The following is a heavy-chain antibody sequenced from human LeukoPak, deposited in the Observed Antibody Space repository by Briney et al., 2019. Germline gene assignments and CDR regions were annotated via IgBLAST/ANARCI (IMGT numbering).Heavy chain of an antibody. J-gene: IGHJ4*02. V-gene: IGHV3-21*01. D-gene: IGHD3-22*01. CDR2: ISSSSSYI. Sequence: PGGSLRLSCAASGFTFSSYSMNWVRQAPGKGLQWVSSISSSSSYIYYADSVKGRFTISRDNSKSTLYLQMNSLRAEDTAVYYCAKSEYYDSSGYYEGALYYWGQGTLVTVSS. CDR3: AKSEYYDSSGYYEGALYY. CDR1: GFTFSSYS.